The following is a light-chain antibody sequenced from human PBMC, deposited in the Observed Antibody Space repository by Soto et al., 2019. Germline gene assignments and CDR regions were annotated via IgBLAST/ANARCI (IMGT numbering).Light chain of an antibody. CDR1: QSVSSS. V-gene: IGKV3-15*01. Sequence: EIVMTQSPATLSVSPGERATLTCRASQSVSSSLAWYQQKPGQAPRLLIYGASTRATGIPARFSGSRSGTEFTLTISSLQSEDFAVYYCQQYNNWPLYTFGQGTK. CDR2: GAS. CDR3: QQYNNWPLYT. J-gene: IGKJ2*01.